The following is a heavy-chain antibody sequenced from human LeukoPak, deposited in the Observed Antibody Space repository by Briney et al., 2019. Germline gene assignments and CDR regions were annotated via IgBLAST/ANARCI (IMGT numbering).Heavy chain of an antibody. CDR3: ASSVDTATIDY. J-gene: IGHJ4*02. V-gene: IGHV5-51*01. CDR2: IYPGDSDT. CDR1: GYSFTSYW. Sequence: GESLKISCKGSGYSFTSYWIVWVRQIPGKGLEWMGIIYPGDSDTRYSPSFQGQVTISADKSISTAYLQWSSLKASDTAMYYCASSVDTATIDYWGQGTLVTVSS. D-gene: IGHD5-18*01.